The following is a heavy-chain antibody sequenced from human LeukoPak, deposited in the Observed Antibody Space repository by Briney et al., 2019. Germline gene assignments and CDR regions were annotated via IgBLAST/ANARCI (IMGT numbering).Heavy chain of an antibody. CDR1: GYTFTSYD. Sequence: GASVKVSCKASGYTFTSYDINWVRQATGQGLEWMGWINPNSGGTNYAQKFQGRVTMTRDTSISTAYMELSRLRSDDTAVYYCARVEGRLNIPGIAAAGDDLGAFDMWGQGTMVTVSS. D-gene: IGHD6-13*01. J-gene: IGHJ3*02. CDR2: INPNSGGT. CDR3: ARVEGRLNIPGIAAAGDDLGAFDM. V-gene: IGHV1-2*02.